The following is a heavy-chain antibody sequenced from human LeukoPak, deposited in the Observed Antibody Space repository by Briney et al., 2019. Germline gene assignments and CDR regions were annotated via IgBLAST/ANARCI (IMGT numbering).Heavy chain of an antibody. CDR2: ITSSSDTI. D-gene: IGHD1-26*01. CDR1: GFTFGPYT. Sequence: GGSLRLSCAASGFTFGPYTMNWVRQAPGKGLEWVSYITSSSDTIYYADSVKGRFTISRDNAKNSLYLQMNSLRAEDTAVYYCASSMRVGPNFWGQGTLVTVSS. CDR3: ASSMRVGPNF. J-gene: IGHJ4*02. V-gene: IGHV3-48*04.